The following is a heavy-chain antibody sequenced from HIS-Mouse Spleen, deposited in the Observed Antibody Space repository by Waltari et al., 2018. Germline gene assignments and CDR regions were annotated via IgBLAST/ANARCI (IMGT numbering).Heavy chain of an antibody. CDR3: AKDMFFSAAAGKLYYYGMDV. CDR1: GFTFDDYA. D-gene: IGHD6-13*01. J-gene: IGHJ6*02. Sequence: EVQLVESGGGLVQPGRSLRLSCAASGFTFDDYAMHWVRQAPGKGLGWVSGISWNSGSIGYADSVKGRFTISRDNAKNSLYLQMNSLRAEDTALYYCAKDMFFSAAAGKLYYYGMDVWGQGTTVTVSS. CDR2: ISWNSGSI. V-gene: IGHV3-9*01.